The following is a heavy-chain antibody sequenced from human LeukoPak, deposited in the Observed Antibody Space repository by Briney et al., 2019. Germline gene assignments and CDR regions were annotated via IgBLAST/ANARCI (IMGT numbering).Heavy chain of an antibody. CDR2: IIPIFGTA. J-gene: IGHJ6*02. D-gene: IGHD2-21*01. V-gene: IGHV1-69*13. CDR3: ARSPIVVGTKKSYYGMDV. CDR1: GGTFSSYA. Sequence: GASVKVSCKASGGTFSSYAISWVRQAPGQGLEWMGGIIPIFGTANYAQKFQGRVTITADESTSTAHMELSSLRSEDTAVYYCARSPIVVGTKKSYYGMDVWGQGTTVTVSS.